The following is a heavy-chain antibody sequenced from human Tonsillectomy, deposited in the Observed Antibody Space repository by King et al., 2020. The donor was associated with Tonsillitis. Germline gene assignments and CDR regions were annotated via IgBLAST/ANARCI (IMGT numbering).Heavy chain of an antibody. V-gene: IGHV4-61*02. D-gene: IGHD3-3*02. CDR3: AREYYQFVFDP. Sequence: VQLQESGPGMVKPSQTLSLTCTVSGGSISSGNYYWSWIRQPAGKGLEWIGRIYTSGSTNYNPSLKSRVTMSVDTSKNQVSLNLRSVTAADTAVYYCAREYYQFVFDPWGQGTLVTVSA. CDR1: GGSISSGNYY. CDR2: IYTSGST. J-gene: IGHJ5*02.